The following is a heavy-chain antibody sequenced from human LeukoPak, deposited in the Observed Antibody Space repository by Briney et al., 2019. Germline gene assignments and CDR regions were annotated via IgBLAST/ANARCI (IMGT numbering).Heavy chain of an antibody. CDR3: ARHLRFIWTSGSYYFDY. CDR1: GGSFSGYY. D-gene: IGHD3/OR15-3a*01. V-gene: IGHV4-34*01. Sequence: PSETLSLTCAVYGGSFSGYYWSWIRQPPGKGLEWIGEINHSGSTNYNPSLKSRVTISVDTSKNQFSLKLSSVTAADTAVYYCARHLRFIWTSGSYYFDYWGQGTLVTVSS. J-gene: IGHJ4*02. CDR2: INHSGST.